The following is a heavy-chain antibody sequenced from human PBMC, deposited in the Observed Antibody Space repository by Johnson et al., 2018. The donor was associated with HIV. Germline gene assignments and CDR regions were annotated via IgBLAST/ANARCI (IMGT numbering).Heavy chain of an antibody. V-gene: IGHV3-30*02. CDR1: GFTFSSYG. CDR2: IRYDASNK. CDR3: AKLIVNWNYDEQPSRAFDI. J-gene: IGHJ3*02. D-gene: IGHD1-7*01. Sequence: QVQLVESGGGVVQPGGSLRLSCAASGFTFSSYGMHWVRQAPGKGLEWVAFIRYDASNKYYADSVKGRFTVSRYNSKHTLYLQMNSLRAEDTAVYYCAKLIVNWNYDEQPSRAFDIWGQGTMVTVSS.